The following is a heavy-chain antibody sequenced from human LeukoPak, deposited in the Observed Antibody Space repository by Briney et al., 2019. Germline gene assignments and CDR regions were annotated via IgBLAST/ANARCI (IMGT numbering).Heavy chain of an antibody. CDR3: AKDGDYDFWSGPIDAFDI. D-gene: IGHD3-3*01. Sequence: SGGSTYYAASVKGRFTISRDNSKNTLYLQMNSLRAGDTAVYYCAKDGDYDFWSGPIDAFDIWGQGTMVTVSS. J-gene: IGHJ3*02. V-gene: IGHV3-23*01. CDR2: SGGST.